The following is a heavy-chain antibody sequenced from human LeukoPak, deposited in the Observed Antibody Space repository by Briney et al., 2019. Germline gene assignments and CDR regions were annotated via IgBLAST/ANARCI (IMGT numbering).Heavy chain of an antibody. CDR2: ISGSGGNT. CDR1: GLTFSSYA. V-gene: IGHV3-23*01. Sequence: GGSLRLSCAASGLTFSSYAMNWVRQAPGKGLEWVSAISGSGGNTHYADSVKGRFTIYRDNSKNTLYLQMNSLRAEDTALYHCARRIAAAGYNWFDPWGQGTLVTVSS. D-gene: IGHD6-13*01. CDR3: ARRIAAAGYNWFDP. J-gene: IGHJ5*02.